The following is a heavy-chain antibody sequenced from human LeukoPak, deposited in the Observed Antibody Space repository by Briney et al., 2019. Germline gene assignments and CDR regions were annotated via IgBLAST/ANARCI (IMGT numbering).Heavy chain of an antibody. D-gene: IGHD6-13*01. CDR1: GYTFTKYY. J-gene: IGHJ4*02. V-gene: IGHV1-46*01. Sequence: ASVKVSCKASGYTFTKYYMHWVRQAPGQGLEWMGIIDPSGGSTSYAQTFQGRVTMTRDTSTSTFYMELSSLSSEDTALYYCARGRGIAAPGPRSLFDYWGQGTLVTVSS. CDR2: IDPSGGST. CDR3: ARGRGIAAPGPRSLFDY.